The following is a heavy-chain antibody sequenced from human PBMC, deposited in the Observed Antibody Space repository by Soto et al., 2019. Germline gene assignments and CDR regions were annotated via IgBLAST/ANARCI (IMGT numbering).Heavy chain of an antibody. CDR1: GFTFSSYA. Sequence: GGPLRLSCAASGFTFSSYAMSWVRQAPGKGLEWVSAISGSGGSTYYADSVKGRFTISRDNSKNTLYLQMNSLRAEDTAVYYCAKALFSPSQPYPFDYWGQGTLVTVSS. V-gene: IGHV3-23*01. D-gene: IGHD2-2*01. CDR2: ISGSGGST. J-gene: IGHJ4*02. CDR3: AKALFSPSQPYPFDY.